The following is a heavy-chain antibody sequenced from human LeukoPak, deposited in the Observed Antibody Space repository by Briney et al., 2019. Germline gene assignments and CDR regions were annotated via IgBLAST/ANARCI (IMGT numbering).Heavy chain of an antibody. CDR2: ISGSGGTT. J-gene: IGHJ4*02. D-gene: IGHD6-13*01. CDR1: GFTFSSYA. Sequence: GGSLRLSCAASGFTFSSYAMSWFRQAPGKGLEWLSAISGSGGTTYYADSVKGRFTISRDNSENTLYLQMNSLRAEDTAVYYCASRPGSPDFWGQGTLVTVSP. CDR3: ASRPGSPDF. V-gene: IGHV3-23*01.